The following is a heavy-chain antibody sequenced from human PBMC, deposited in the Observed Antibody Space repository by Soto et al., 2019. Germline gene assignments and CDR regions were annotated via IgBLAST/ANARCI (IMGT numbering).Heavy chain of an antibody. Sequence: ASVKVSCKASGYTFTSYYMHWVRQAPGQGLEWMGIINPSGGSTSYAQKFQGRVTMTRDTSTSTVYMELSSLRSEDTAVYHCARPCLSLECAFDISGQRPMVTVSS. CDR1: GYTFTSYY. CDR3: ARPCLSLECAFDI. J-gene: IGHJ3*02. CDR2: INPSGGST. V-gene: IGHV1-46*03. D-gene: IGHD3-3*01.